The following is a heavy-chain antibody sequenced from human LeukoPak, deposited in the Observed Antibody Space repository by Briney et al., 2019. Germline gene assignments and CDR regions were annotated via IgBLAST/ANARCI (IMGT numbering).Heavy chain of an antibody. Sequence: GASVKVPCKASGYTFTGYYMHWVRRAPGQGLEWMGWINPNSGGTNYAQKFQGRVSMTRDTSISTGYMELRRLRSDDTAVYYCARGRIISSSSTYWFDPWGQGTLVTVTP. CDR3: ARGRIISSSSTYWFDP. D-gene: IGHD6-6*01. CDR2: INPNSGGT. V-gene: IGHV1-2*02. J-gene: IGHJ5*02. CDR1: GYTFTGYY.